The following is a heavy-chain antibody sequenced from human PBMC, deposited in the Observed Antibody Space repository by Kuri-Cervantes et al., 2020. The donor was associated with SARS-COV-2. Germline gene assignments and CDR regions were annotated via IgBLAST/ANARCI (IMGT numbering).Heavy chain of an antibody. D-gene: IGHD1-26*01. CDR2: IYSGGST. V-gene: IGHV3-53*01. CDR3: AREDRYGGNLNWFDP. J-gene: IGHJ5*02. CDR1: GFTVSSNY. Sequence: GGSLRLSCAASGFTVSSNYMSWVRQAPGKGLEWVSVIYSGGSTYYADSVQGRFTISRDNSKNTLYLQMNSLGVEDTAVYYFAREDRYGGNLNWFDPWGQGTLVTVSS.